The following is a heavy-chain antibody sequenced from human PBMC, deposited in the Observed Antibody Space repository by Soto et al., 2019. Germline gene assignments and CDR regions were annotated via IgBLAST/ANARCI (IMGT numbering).Heavy chain of an antibody. CDR2: VYYSGNT. CDR3: ARRSAVAGTIDY. Sequence: PSETLSLTCTVSGGSLSSYYWTWIRQPPGKGLEWIGYVYYSGNTNYNPSLKSRVTISVDTSKNQFSLKLGSVTAADTAVYYCARRSAVAGTIDYWGQGTLVTVSS. D-gene: IGHD6-19*01. J-gene: IGHJ4*02. V-gene: IGHV4-59*01. CDR1: GGSLSSYY.